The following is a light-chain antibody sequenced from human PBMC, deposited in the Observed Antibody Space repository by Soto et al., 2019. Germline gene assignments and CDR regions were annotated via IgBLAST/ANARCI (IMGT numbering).Light chain of an antibody. V-gene: IGKV1-33*01. CDR3: QQYDNLAFT. CDR1: DDIDNF. J-gene: IGKJ3*01. Sequence: DIQITQSPSSLSSSVVDRVTITCQASDDIDNFLSWYQQTPGKAPKLLIHDASTLQRGVPSRFSGSGSGTDFTLTISSLQPEDFATYYCQQYDNLAFTFGPGTKVDIK. CDR2: DAS.